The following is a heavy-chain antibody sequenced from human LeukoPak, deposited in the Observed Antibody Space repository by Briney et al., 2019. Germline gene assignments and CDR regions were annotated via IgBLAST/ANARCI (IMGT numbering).Heavy chain of an antibody. Sequence: ASVKVSCKASGYTFTGYYMHWVRQAPGQGLEWMGRINPNSGGTNYAQKFQGRVTMTRDTSISTAYMELSRLRSDDTAVYYCATEIAAAGTSGPSYWGQGTLVTVSS. D-gene: IGHD6-13*01. CDR2: INPNSGGT. J-gene: IGHJ4*02. CDR3: ATEIAAAGTSGPSY. V-gene: IGHV1-2*06. CDR1: GYTFTGYY.